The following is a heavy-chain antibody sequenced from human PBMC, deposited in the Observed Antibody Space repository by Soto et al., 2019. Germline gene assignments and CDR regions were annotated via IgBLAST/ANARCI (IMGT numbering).Heavy chain of an antibody. Sequence: QVPLVQSGAEVKKPGASVKVSCKASGYTFSSYAISWVRQAPGQGLEWMGGIIPIFGTANYAQKFQGRVTITADESASTAYGELGSLRSEDTAVYLCARGEVTTLRMSWFGPWGQGTLVTVSS. CDR3: ARGEVTTLRMSWFGP. D-gene: IGHD4-17*01. J-gene: IGHJ5*02. CDR2: IIPIFGTA. V-gene: IGHV1-69*13. CDR1: GYTFSSYA.